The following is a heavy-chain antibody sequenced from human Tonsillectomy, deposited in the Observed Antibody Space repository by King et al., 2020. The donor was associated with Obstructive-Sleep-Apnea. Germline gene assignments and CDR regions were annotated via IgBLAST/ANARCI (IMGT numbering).Heavy chain of an antibody. CDR1: GYTFTSYG. D-gene: IGHD6-13*01. J-gene: IGHJ4*02. CDR3: ARDHSVGIIAAGTPIGY. V-gene: IGHV1-18*01. CDR2: ISAYNDNT. Sequence: QLVQSGAEVKKPGASVKVSCKASGYTFTSYGISWVRQAPGQGLEWIGWISAYNDNTNYAQKLQGRVTMTTDTSTRTVDMELRSLGTDDTAVYYCARDHSVGIIAAGTPIGYWGQGTPVTVSS.